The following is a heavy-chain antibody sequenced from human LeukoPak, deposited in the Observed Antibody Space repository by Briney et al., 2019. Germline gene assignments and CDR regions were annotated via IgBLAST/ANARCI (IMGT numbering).Heavy chain of an antibody. CDR2: ISSSSSYI. D-gene: IGHD5-18*01. CDR3: ARRFPTAMIRV. Sequence: MNWVRQAPGKGLEWVSSISSSSSYIYYADSVKGRFTISRDNAKNSLSLQVNSLSAEDTAVYYCARRFPTAMIRVWGQGTLVTVSS. J-gene: IGHJ4*02. V-gene: IGHV3-21*01.